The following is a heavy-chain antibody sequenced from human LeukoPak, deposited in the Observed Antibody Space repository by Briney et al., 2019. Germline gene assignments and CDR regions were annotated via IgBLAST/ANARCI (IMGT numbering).Heavy chain of an antibody. J-gene: IGHJ4*02. D-gene: IGHD3-9*01. Sequence: GGSLRLSCAASGFTFSSYAMSWARQAPGKGLEWVSAISGSGGSTYYADSVKGRFTISRDNSKNTLYLQMNSLRAEDTAVYYCAKAGDYDILTGHFDYWGQGTLVTVSS. CDR1: GFTFSSYA. CDR3: AKAGDYDILTGHFDY. CDR2: ISGSGGST. V-gene: IGHV3-23*01.